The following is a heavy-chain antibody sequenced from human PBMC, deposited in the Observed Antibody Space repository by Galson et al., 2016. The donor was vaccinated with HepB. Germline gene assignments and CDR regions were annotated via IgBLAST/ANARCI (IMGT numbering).Heavy chain of an antibody. J-gene: IGHJ6*04. V-gene: IGHV3-23*01. CDR3: VQGSTAPAV. CDR2: ISRSGDST. Sequence: SLRLSCAASGFTFRNYGMTWVRQAPGKGLEVVSSISRSGDSTDYADSVKGRFTISRYNSKNTLSLQMNSLTADATAIYYCVQGSTAPAVWGKGTTVTVSS. CDR1: GFTFRNYG. D-gene: IGHD2-2*01.